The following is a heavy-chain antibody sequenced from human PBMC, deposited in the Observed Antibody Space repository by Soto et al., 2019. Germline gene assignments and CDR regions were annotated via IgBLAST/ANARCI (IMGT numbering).Heavy chain of an antibody. CDR3: ARGNSGSPGDAFDI. J-gene: IGHJ3*02. CDR1: GGTFSSYA. CDR2: IIPIFGTA. V-gene: IGHV1-69*01. D-gene: IGHD1-26*01. Sequence: QVQLVQSGAEVQKPGSSVKVSCKASGGTFSSYAISWVRQAPGQGLEWMGGIIPIFGTANYAQKFQGRVTITAAEPTSTAYMELSSLRSEDTAVYYWARGNSGSPGDAFDIWGQGTMVTVSS.